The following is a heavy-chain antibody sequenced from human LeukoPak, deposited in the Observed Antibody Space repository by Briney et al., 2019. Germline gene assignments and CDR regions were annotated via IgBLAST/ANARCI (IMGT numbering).Heavy chain of an antibody. D-gene: IGHD1-26*01. CDR3: ARVIHWGYEWELPYYFDY. V-gene: IGHV3-21*01. Sequence: GGSLRLSCAASGFTFSSYSMNWVRQAPGKGLEWVSSISSSSSYKYYADSVKGRFTISRDNAKNSLYLQMNSLRAEDTAVYYCARVIHWGYEWELPYYFDYWGQGTLVTVSS. CDR1: GFTFSSYS. CDR2: ISSSSSYK. J-gene: IGHJ4*02.